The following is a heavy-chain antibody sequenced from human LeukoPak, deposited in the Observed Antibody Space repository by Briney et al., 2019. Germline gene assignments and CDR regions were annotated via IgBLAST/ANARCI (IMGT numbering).Heavy chain of an antibody. Sequence: ASVKVSCKASGYTFTGYYMHWVRQAPGQGREWMGWINPNSGGTNYAQKLQGWVTMTRDTSISTAYMELSRLRSDDTAVYYCARAPAEVYGSGSYYYFDYWGQGTLVTVSS. CDR2: INPNSGGT. D-gene: IGHD3-10*01. V-gene: IGHV1-2*04. J-gene: IGHJ4*02. CDR1: GYTFTGYY. CDR3: ARAPAEVYGSGSYYYFDY.